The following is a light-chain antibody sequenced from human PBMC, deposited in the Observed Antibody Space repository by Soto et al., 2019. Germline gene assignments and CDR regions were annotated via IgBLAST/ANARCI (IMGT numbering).Light chain of an antibody. V-gene: IGKV2-28*01. J-gene: IGKJ3*01. CDR3: MHALQTPFT. Sequence: DIVMTQSPLSLPVTPGEPASISSNGHTYLDWYLQRSGQSPQLLIYLVSNRASGVPDRFSGSGSGTDFTLNISRVEAEDVGVYYCMHALQTPFTFGPGTKVDIK. CDR2: LVS. CDR1: NGHTY.